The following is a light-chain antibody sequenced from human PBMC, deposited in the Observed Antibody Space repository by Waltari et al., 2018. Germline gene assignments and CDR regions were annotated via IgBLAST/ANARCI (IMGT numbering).Light chain of an antibody. CDR2: WAS. CDR1: QSLLDTSNNQNY. CDR3: QQYSGSPLT. V-gene: IGKV4-1*01. Sequence: DIVLTQSPDPLALSLGERATLNCQSSQSLLDTSNNQNYLAWYRQKPGQPPQLPFYWASTRNSGVPGRLSGGGSGSDFTLTISGLQADDVAVYYCQQYSGSPLTFGGGTKVEIE. J-gene: IGKJ4*01.